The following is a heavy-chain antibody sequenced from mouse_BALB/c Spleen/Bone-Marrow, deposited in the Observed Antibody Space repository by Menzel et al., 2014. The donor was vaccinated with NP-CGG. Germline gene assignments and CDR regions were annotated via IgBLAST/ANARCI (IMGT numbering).Heavy chain of an antibody. V-gene: IGHV2-9*02. CDR2: IWAGGST. CDR3: ARDRSYYGMDY. CDR1: GFSLTSYG. Sequence: VHLVESGPGLVAPSQSLSITCTVSGFSLTSYGVHWVRQPPGGWLGVIWAGGSTNYNSALMSRLSISKDNSKSQVFLKMNSLQTDDTAMYYCARDRSYYGMDYWGQGTSVTVSS. J-gene: IGHJ4*01.